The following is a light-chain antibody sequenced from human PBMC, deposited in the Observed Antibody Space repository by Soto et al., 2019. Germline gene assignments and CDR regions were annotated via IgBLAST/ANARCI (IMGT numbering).Light chain of an antibody. Sequence: DVVMTQSPLSLPVTLGQPASISCRSSQSILHSDGNTYLNWFQQRPGQSPRRLIYRVSNRDCGGPGRCSGSGSGTEFTLNISRVEDEDVGVYYCMRGKHWPAWTFGKGTKVEIK. V-gene: IGKV2-30*02. CDR2: RVS. CDR1: QSILHSDGNTY. J-gene: IGKJ1*01. CDR3: MRGKHWPAWT.